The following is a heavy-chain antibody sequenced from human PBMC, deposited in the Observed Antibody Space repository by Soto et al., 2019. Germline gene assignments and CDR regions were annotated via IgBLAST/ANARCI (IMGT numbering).Heavy chain of an antibody. CDR2: IDPSDSYT. Sequence: GESLKISCKGSGYSFTSYWISWVRQMPGKGLEWMGRIDPSDSYTNYSPSFQGHVTISADKSISTAYLQWSSLKASDTAMYYCARRRSSGWYSYYYYGMDVWGLGTTVTVSS. D-gene: IGHD6-19*01. CDR3: ARRRSSGWYSYYYYGMDV. J-gene: IGHJ6*02. CDR1: GYSFTSYW. V-gene: IGHV5-10-1*01.